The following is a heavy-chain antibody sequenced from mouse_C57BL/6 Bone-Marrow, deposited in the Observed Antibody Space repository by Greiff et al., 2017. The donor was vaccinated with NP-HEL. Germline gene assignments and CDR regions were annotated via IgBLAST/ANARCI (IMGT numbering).Heavy chain of an antibody. Sequence: QVQLKQSGPELVKPGASVKISCKASGYAFSSSWMNWVKQRPGKGLEWIGRIYPGDGDTNYNGKFKGKATLTADKSSSTAYMKLSSLTSEDSAVYFCARLYYPGRDAMDYWGQGTSVTVSS. CDR2: IYPGDGDT. J-gene: IGHJ4*01. V-gene: IGHV1-82*01. CDR1: GYAFSSSW. CDR3: ARLYYPGRDAMDY. D-gene: IGHD1-1*01.